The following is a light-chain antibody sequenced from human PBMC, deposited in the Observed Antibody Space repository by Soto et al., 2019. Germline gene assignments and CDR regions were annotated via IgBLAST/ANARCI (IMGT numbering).Light chain of an antibody. V-gene: IGKV1-5*01. J-gene: IGKJ1*01. Sequence: DIPMTQSPSTLSASVGDRVTITCRASQSISSWFAWYQQKPGKAPKLLIYDASSLESGVPSRFRGSGSGTEFTLTISSLKPDDFATYYCQQYNSYPWTFGQGTQVEIK. CDR1: QSISSW. CDR3: QQYNSYPWT. CDR2: DAS.